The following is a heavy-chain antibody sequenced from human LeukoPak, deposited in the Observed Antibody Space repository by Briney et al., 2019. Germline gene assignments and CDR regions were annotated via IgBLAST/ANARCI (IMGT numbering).Heavy chain of an antibody. CDR2: IKSKADGETI. D-gene: IGHD1-20*01. CDR1: GFTFTNAW. J-gene: IGHJ4*02. CDR3: STLTSRGLSDS. V-gene: IGHV3-15*07. Sequence: PGGSLRLSCSASGFTFTNAWMNWVRQAPGKGLEWVGRIKSKADGETIDYAAPVKGRFTFSRDDSKNMLYLQMNSLKSEDTAVYYCSTLTSRGLSDSWGQGTLVTVSS.